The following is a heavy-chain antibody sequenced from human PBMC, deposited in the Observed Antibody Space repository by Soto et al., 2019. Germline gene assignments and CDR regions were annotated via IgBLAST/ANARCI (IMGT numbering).Heavy chain of an antibody. D-gene: IGHD5-12*01. CDR3: AKGLEMATIRWGPGVSFDY. J-gene: IGHJ4*02. Sequence: PGGSLRLSCAASGFTFSSYGMHWVRQAPGKGLEWVAVISYDGSNKYYADSVKGRFTISRDNSKNTLYLQMNSLRAEDTAVYYCAKGLEMATIRWGPGVSFDYWGQGTLVTVPQ. CDR2: ISYDGSNK. V-gene: IGHV3-30*18. CDR1: GFTFSSYG.